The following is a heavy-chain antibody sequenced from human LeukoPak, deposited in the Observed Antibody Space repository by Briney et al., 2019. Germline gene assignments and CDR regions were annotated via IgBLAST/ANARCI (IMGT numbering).Heavy chain of an antibody. Sequence: PSETLSLTCTVSGGSISSYYWSWIRQPPGMGLEWIGYIYYSGSTNYNPSLKSRVTISVDTSKNQFSLKLSSVTAADTAVYYCARVKANTIFGVVILDAFDIWGQGTMVTVSS. CDR2: IYYSGST. D-gene: IGHD3-3*01. V-gene: IGHV4-59*01. CDR3: ARVKANTIFGVVILDAFDI. J-gene: IGHJ3*02. CDR1: GGSISSYY.